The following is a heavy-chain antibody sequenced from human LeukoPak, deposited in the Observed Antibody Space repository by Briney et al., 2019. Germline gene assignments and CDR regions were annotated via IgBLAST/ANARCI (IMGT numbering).Heavy chain of an antibody. CDR3: ARQTGYSSSWNY. D-gene: IGHD6-13*01. Sequence: SETLSLTCTVSGGSISSSSYYWGWIRQPPGKGLEWIGSIYYSGSTFYNPSLKSRVSISVDTSKNQFSLKLNPVTAADTAVYYCARQTGYSSSWNYWGQGTLVTVSS. CDR1: GGSISSSSYY. V-gene: IGHV4-39*01. CDR2: IYYSGST. J-gene: IGHJ4*02.